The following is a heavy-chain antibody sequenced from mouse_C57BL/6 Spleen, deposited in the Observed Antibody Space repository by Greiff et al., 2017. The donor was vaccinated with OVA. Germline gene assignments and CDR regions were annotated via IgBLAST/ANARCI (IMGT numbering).Heavy chain of an antibody. D-gene: IGHD2-3*01. CDR2: INPSTGGT. CDR1: GYSFTGYY. CDR3: ACYDGYYEWFAY. V-gene: IGHV1-42*01. J-gene: IGHJ3*01. Sequence: VQLQQSGPELVKPGASVKISCKASGYSFTGYYMNWVKQSPEKSLEWIGEINPSTGGTTYNQKFKAKATLTVDKSSSTAYMQLKSLTSEDSAVYYCACYDGYYEWFAYWGQGTLVTVSA.